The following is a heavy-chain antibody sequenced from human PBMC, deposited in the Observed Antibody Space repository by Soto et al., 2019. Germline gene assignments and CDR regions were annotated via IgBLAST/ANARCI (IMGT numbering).Heavy chain of an antibody. D-gene: IGHD2-2*02. CDR2: ISGSGGST. CDR3: ALAAAGVIVVVPTAIRGAFDY. CDR1: GFTFSSYA. V-gene: IGHV3-23*01. Sequence: PVGSLVLSCSASGFTFSSYAMSWVRQAPGKGLEWVSAISGSGGSTYYADSVKGRFTISRDDSKNTLYLQMNSLRAEDTAVYYCALAAAGVIVVVPTAIRGAFDYWGQGTLVTVSS. J-gene: IGHJ4*02.